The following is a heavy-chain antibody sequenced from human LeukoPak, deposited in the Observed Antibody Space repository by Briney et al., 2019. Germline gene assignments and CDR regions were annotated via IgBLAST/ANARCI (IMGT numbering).Heavy chain of an antibody. Sequence: SETLSLTCTVSGGFVSSGSYYWSWIRQPPGKGLEWIGYIYYSGSTNYNPSLKSRVTISVDTSKNQFSLKLSSVTAADTAVYYCARMSGDVDAFDIWGQGTMVTVSS. CDR1: GGFVSSGSYY. CDR2: IYYSGST. D-gene: IGHD3-10*02. CDR3: ARMSGDVDAFDI. V-gene: IGHV4-61*01. J-gene: IGHJ3*02.